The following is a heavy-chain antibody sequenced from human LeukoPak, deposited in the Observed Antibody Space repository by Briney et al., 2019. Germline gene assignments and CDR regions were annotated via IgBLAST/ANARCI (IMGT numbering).Heavy chain of an antibody. CDR3: ITSNWFDP. CDR1: GFTFSSSA. D-gene: IGHD3-10*01. Sequence: GASLRLSCAASGFTFSSSAMNWVRQAPGKGLEWVSAISNRGGSTYYTDSVKGRFTISRDNSKNTLYLQMNSLRAEDTAIYYCITSNWFDPWGQGTLVTVSS. J-gene: IGHJ5*02. V-gene: IGHV3-23*01. CDR2: ISNRGGST.